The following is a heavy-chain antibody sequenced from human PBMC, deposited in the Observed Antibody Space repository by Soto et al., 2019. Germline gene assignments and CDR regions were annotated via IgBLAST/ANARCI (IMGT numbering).Heavy chain of an antibody. CDR1: GFTFSNYG. V-gene: IGHV3-33*01. Sequence: GGSLRLSCAASGFTFSNYGMHWVRQAPGKGLEWVAIIWHDGNNKYYADSVRGRFIISRDNSKNRLYLQMNSLRAEDTAVYYCASDQVGASDSSGLDVWGQGTPVTVSS. D-gene: IGHD1-26*01. CDR2: IWHDGNNK. CDR3: ASDQVGASDSSGLDV. J-gene: IGHJ6*02.